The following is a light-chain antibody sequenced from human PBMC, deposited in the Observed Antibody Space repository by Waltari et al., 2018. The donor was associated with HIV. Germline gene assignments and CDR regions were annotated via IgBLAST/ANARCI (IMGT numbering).Light chain of an antibody. J-gene: IGLJ1*01. CDR2: DYH. V-gene: IGLV3-21*02. Sequence: SYVLIQPPSVSVAPGQTATITCGGNNIESKSVHWYQQKPGQAPVLVVSDYHDRPSGIPERVSGSNSGNTATLTISRVEAGDEADYYCQVWDSSRGLSFVFGSGTKVTVL. CDR1: NIESKS. CDR3: QVWDSSRGLSFV.